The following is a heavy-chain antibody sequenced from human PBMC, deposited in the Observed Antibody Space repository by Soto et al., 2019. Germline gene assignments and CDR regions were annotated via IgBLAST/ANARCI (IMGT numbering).Heavy chain of an antibody. J-gene: IGHJ4*02. CDR1: GGSISSNY. D-gene: IGHD6-13*01. CDR2: VYNSGST. CDR3: ARYRREAVAGYTLDN. V-gene: IGHV4-59*01. Sequence: SETLSLTCTVSGGSISSNYWTWIRQPPGKGLEWIGYVYNSGSTNYNPSLKSRVTISEDTSKSQFSLKVNSMTAADTAVYYCARYRREAVAGYTLDNWGQGILVTASS.